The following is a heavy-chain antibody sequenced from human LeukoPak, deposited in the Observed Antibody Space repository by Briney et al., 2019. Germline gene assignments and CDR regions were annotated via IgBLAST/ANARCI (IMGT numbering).Heavy chain of an antibody. J-gene: IGHJ4*02. CDR1: GFTFSHYW. CDR2: INSDGSTT. Sequence: GGSLRLSCAASGFTFSHYWVHWVRQAPGKGLVWVSRINSDGSTTTYADSVKGRFTISTDNAKNTVYLQMNSLRAEDTAVYYCASVTVTTLTWGQGTLVTVSS. V-gene: IGHV3-74*01. D-gene: IGHD4-17*01. CDR3: ASVTVTTLT.